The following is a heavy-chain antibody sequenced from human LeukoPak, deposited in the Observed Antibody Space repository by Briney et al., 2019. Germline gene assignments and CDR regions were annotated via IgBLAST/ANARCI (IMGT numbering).Heavy chain of an antibody. V-gene: IGHV1-46*01. CDR2: INPSGDGT. Sequence: ASVKVSCKASGHTFTTYYVHLVRQAPGQGLEWMGVINPSGDGTNYPQRFQGRVTLTRDTSTSTVYMELTSLRSEDTAMYYCAKETLNTGWFDPWGQGTLVTVSS. J-gene: IGHJ5*02. CDR3: AKETLNTGWFDP. D-gene: IGHD1-14*01. CDR1: GHTFTTYY.